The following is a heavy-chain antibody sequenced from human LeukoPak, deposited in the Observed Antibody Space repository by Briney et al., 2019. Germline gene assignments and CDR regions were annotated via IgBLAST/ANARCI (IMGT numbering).Heavy chain of an antibody. CDR2: INPSGGT. D-gene: IGHD1-7*01. Sequence: ASVKVSCKASGYTFSMYNMHWVRQAPGQGLEWMGIINPSGGTSYAQKLQGRITMTRDTSTSTLYMELSSLRSEDTAVYYCARWNYGPERYFDLWGRGTLVTVSS. CDR1: GYTFSMYN. J-gene: IGHJ2*01. V-gene: IGHV1-46*01. CDR3: ARWNYGPERYFDL.